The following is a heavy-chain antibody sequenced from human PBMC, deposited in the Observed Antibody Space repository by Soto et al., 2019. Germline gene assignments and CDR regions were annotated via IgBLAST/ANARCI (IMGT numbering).Heavy chain of an antibody. CDR2: IWYDGSNK. V-gene: IGHV3-33*01. CDR1: GFTFSSYG. D-gene: IGHD6-6*01. CDR3: ARGIAARPELFDY. Sequence: GGSLRLSCAASGFTFSSYGMHWVRQAPGKGLEWVAVIWYDGSNKYYADSVKGRFTISRDNSKNTLYLQMNSLRAEDTAVYYCARGIAARPELFDYWGQGTLVTVSS. J-gene: IGHJ4*02.